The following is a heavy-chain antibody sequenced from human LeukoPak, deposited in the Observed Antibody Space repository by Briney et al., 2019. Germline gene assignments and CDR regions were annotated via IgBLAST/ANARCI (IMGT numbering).Heavy chain of an antibody. D-gene: IGHD2-8*01. V-gene: IGHV3-7*03. CDR3: VRNNAMDV. CDR1: GFTLSNHW. Sequence: GGSLRLSCAASGFTLSNHWMTWVRQVPGRGPEWVANVNRDGSETYYLDSVKGRFTISRGNAKNSLYLQMNSLRAEDTALYYCVRNNAMDVWGQGTTVIASS. CDR2: VNRDGSET. J-gene: IGHJ6*02.